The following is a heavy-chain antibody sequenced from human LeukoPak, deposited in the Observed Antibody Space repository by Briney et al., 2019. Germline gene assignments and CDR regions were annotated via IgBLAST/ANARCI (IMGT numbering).Heavy chain of an antibody. CDR2: ISSSSSYI. D-gene: IGHD5-12*01. Sequence: GGSLRLSCAASGFTFSSYSMNWVRQAPGKGLEWVSSISSSSSYIYYADSVKGRFTISRDNAKNSLYLQMNSLRAEDTAVYYCARAPPYSGCPPFDYWGQGTLVTVSS. CDR1: GFTFSSYS. J-gene: IGHJ4*02. V-gene: IGHV3-21*01. CDR3: ARAPPYSGCPPFDY.